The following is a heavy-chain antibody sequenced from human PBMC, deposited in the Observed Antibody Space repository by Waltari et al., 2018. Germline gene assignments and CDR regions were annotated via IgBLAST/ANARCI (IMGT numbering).Heavy chain of an antibody. J-gene: IGHJ1*01. Sequence: QVQLVQPGAAVKKPGSSVTVSCKASGGTSSSYAIPWVRQAPGQGLEWMGGISPILGIANYAQKFQGRVTITADKSTSTAYMELSSLRSEDTAVYYCARGVIAAAGTGYFQHWGQGTLVTVSS. CDR3: ARGVIAAAGTGYFQH. D-gene: IGHD6-13*01. CDR2: ISPILGIA. CDR1: GGTSSSYA. V-gene: IGHV1-69*10.